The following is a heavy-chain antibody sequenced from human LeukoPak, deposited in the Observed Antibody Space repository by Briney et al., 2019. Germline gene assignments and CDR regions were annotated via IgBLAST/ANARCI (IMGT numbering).Heavy chain of an antibody. CDR1: GFTFSSYS. D-gene: IGHD3-10*01. CDR2: ISSSSGYI. J-gene: IGHJ4*02. V-gene: IGHV3-21*04. CDR3: AREGYYGSGSFNGPTDY. Sequence: GGSLRLSCAASGFTFSSYSMNWVRQAPGQGLEWVSSISSSSGYIWYVDSVKGRFTISRDNAKNSLYLQMNSLRAEDTALYYCAREGYYGSGSFNGPTDYWGQGTLVTVSS.